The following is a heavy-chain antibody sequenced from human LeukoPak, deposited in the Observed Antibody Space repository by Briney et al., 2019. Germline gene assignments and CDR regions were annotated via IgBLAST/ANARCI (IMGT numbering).Heavy chain of an antibody. D-gene: IGHD3-10*01. CDR1: GLTFSSYG. CDR2: ISYDGSNK. V-gene: IGHV3-30*18. J-gene: IGHJ6*02. Sequence: GGSLRLSCAASGLTFSSYGMHWVRQAPGKGLEWVAVISYDGSNKYYADSVKGRFTISRDNSKNTLYLQMNSLRAEDTAVYYCAKDRYYGSGTYYYYYYGMDVWGQGTTVTVSS. CDR3: AKDRYYGSGTYYYYYYGMDV.